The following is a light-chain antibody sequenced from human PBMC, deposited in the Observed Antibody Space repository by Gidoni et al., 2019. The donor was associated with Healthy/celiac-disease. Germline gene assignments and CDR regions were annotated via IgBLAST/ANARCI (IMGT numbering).Light chain of an antibody. CDR2: AAS. Sequence: DIHMTQSPSSLSASVGDRVTITCRASQSISSYLNWYQQKPGKAPKLLIYAASSLQSGVPSRFSGSGSGTDFTLTISSRQPEDFATYYCQQSYSTPPWTFGQGTKVEIK. J-gene: IGKJ1*01. CDR1: QSISSY. CDR3: QQSYSTPPWT. V-gene: IGKV1-39*01.